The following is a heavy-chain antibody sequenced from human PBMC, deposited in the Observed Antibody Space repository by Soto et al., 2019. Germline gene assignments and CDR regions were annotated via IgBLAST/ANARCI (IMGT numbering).Heavy chain of an antibody. J-gene: IGHJ4*02. CDR2: IFQSGST. V-gene: IGHV4-30-2*01. Sequence: PSETLSLTCAVSGDSITSGGFSWSWIRQPPGKGLEWIGYIFQSGSTYYNPSLKSRVTISIDRSKNQFSLKLTSVTAADTAVYYCARGGDYYLDSWGQGTLVTSPQ. CDR3: ARGGDYYLDS. CDR1: GDSITSGGFS. D-gene: IGHD4-17*01.